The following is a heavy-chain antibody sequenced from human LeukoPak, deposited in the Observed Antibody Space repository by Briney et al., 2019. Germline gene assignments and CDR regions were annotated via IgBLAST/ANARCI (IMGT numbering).Heavy chain of an antibody. CDR3: TRDRQGSGIYSTDY. D-gene: IGHD3-10*01. J-gene: IGHJ4*02. Sequence: PGGSLRLSCAASGFTFSNFWMSWVRQVPGEGLEWVANIKQDGSEIHYVDSVKGRSTISRDNAQNSLYLHMHSLRAEDTAVYYCTRDRQGSGIYSTDYWGRGTLVTVSS. CDR1: GFTFSNFW. V-gene: IGHV3-7*01. CDR2: IKQDGSEI.